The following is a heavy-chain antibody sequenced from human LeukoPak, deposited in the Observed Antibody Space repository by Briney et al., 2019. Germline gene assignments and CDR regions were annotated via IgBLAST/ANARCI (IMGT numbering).Heavy chain of an antibody. J-gene: IGHJ4*02. CDR2: IEPSSSGT. D-gene: IGHD5-24*01. V-gene: IGHV1-2*06. CDR3: ARSLKAGWDF. CDR1: GYTFNDHY. Sequence: GASVKVSCKTSGYTFNDHYIYWVRQAPGQGLEWMGRIEPSSSGTNYAQKFKGRVTLTRDTSIRTAYMDMKRLTSGDTATYYCARSLKAGWDFWGQGTLVTVSS.